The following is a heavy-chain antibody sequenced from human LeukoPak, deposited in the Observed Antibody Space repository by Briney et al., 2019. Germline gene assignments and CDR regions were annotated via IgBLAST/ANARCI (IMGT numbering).Heavy chain of an antibody. D-gene: IGHD6-19*01. CDR2: IYYSGST. CDR1: GGSISSYY. V-gene: IGHV4-59*01. Sequence: SETLSPTCTVSGGSISSYYWSWIRQPPGKGLEWIGYIYYSGSTKYNASLKSRVTISVDTSKNQFSLKLSSVTAADTAVYYCARGGPNSSGWRIDYWGQGTLVTVSS. CDR3: ARGGPNSSGWRIDY. J-gene: IGHJ4*02.